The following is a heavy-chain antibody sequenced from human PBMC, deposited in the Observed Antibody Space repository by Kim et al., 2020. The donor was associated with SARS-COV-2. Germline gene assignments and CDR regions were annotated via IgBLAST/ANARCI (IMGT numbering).Heavy chain of an antibody. Sequence: GGSLRLSCAASGFTFSSYAMNWVRQAPGKGLEWVSSIDIGGNRYYADSVKGRFTISRDNSKNTLYLQMTSPRAEDTAIYYCVNYRTGIGPGVWGQGTLVTVSS. CDR3: VNYRTGIGPGV. V-gene: IGHV3-23*01. D-gene: IGHD1-1*01. CDR2: IDIGGNR. CDR1: GFTFSSYA. J-gene: IGHJ4*02.